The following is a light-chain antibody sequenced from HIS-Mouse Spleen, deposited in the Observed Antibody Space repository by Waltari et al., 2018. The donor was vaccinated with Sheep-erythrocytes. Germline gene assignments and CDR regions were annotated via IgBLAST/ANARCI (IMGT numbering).Light chain of an antibody. CDR3: QAWDSSTAV. Sequence: SYELTQPPSVSLSSGQTSSITCPGDKVGDKYAGWYQQKPGQSPVLVIYQDSKRPSGIPERFSGSNSGNTATLTISGTQAMDEADYYCQAWDSSTAVFGGGTKLTVL. CDR1: KVGDKY. V-gene: IGLV3-1*01. J-gene: IGLJ2*01. CDR2: QDS.